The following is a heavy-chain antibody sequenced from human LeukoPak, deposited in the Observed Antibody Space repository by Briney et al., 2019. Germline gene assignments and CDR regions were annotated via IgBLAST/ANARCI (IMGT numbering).Heavy chain of an antibody. CDR3: ARGPGFRPIIVVVPAAMDV. D-gene: IGHD2-2*01. J-gene: IGHJ6*03. Sequence: SETLSLTCAVYGGSFSGYYWSWIRQPPGKGLEWIGEMNHSGSTNYNPSLKSRVTISVDTSKNQFSLKLSSVTAADTAVYYCARGPGFRPIIVVVPAAMDVWGKGTTVTVSS. CDR1: GGSFSGYY. V-gene: IGHV4-34*01. CDR2: MNHSGST.